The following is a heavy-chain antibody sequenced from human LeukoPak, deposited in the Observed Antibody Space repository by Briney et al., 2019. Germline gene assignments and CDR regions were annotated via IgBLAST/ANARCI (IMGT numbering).Heavy chain of an antibody. V-gene: IGHV3-7*01. CDR2: IKEDGSER. CDR3: AFDY. Sequence: GGSLRLSCAASGFTFSSHWMDWVRQAPGKGPEWVASIKEDGSERKYVESVKGRFTISRDSAENSLFLQMDSLSAEDTALYYRAFDYWGPGTLVTVST. CDR1: GFTFSSHW. J-gene: IGHJ4*02.